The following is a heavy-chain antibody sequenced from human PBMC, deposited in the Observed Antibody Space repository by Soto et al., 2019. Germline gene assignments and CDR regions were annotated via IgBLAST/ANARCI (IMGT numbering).Heavy chain of an antibody. J-gene: IGHJ3*02. CDR3: ARRAADDHFWSGYYLAYYYVSGRGYAFDI. D-gene: IGHD3-3*02. CDR2: IYYSGST. Sequence: SETLSLTCTVSGGSISSYYWSWIRQPPGEGLEWIGYIYYSGSTNYNPSLESRVTISVDTSKNQFSLKLSSVTAADTAVYYCARRAADDHFWSGYYLAYYYVSGRGYAFDILGQGTMVTVPS. V-gene: IGHV4-59*01. CDR1: GGSISSYY.